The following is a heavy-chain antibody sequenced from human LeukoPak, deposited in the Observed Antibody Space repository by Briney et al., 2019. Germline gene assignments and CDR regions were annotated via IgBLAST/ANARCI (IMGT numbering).Heavy chain of an antibody. CDR1: GGSISSSSYY. CDR3: ARLLYGDYVGY. CDR2: IYYSGST. V-gene: IGHV4-39*01. Sequence: ASETLSLTCTVSGGSISSSSYYWGWIRQPPGKGLEWIGSIYYSGSTYYNPSLKSRVTISVDTSKNQFSLKLSSVTAADTAVYYCARLLYGDYVGYWGQGTLVTVSS. J-gene: IGHJ4*02. D-gene: IGHD4-17*01.